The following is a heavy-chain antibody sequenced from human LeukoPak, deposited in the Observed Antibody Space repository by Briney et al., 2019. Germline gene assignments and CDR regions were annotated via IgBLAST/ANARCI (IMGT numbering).Heavy chain of an antibody. CDR1: GFTFSSYW. CDR3: ARDGSSSPLFYYYYYMDV. V-gene: IGHV3-74*01. J-gene: IGHJ6*03. Sequence: GGSLRLSCAASGFTFSSYWMHWVRQAPGKGLVWVSRINSDGSSTSYADSVKGRFTISRDNAKNTLYLQMNSLRAEDTAVYYCARDGSSSPLFYYYYYMDVWGKGTTVTVPS. CDR2: INSDGSST. D-gene: IGHD6-6*01.